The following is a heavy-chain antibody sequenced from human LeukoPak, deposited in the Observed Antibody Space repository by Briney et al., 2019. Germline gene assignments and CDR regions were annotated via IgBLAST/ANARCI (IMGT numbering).Heavy chain of an antibody. CDR2: IRNAENGK. J-gene: IGHJ4*02. Sequence: GGSLTLSCAASGFTFSTYGIHWVRQSPGKGLEWVALIRNAENGKYYADSVKGRFTISRDNSKNTLYLHMDSLRAEDTAVYYCAKDRGYNFKHFDYWGQGTLVTVSS. CDR1: GFTFSTYG. V-gene: IGHV3-30*02. CDR3: AKDRGYNFKHFDY. D-gene: IGHD5-24*01.